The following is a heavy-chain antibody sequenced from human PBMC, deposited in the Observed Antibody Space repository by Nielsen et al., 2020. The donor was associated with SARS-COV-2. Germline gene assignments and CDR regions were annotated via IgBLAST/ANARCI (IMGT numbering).Heavy chain of an antibody. CDR3: ARDESPDIVVVVAATPAWFDP. D-gene: IGHD2-15*01. J-gene: IGHJ5*02. Sequence: GGSLRLSCAASGFTFDDYAMHWVRQAPGKGLEWVSLISGDGGSTYYADSVKGRFTISRDNSKNSLYLQMNSLRAEDTAVYYCARDESPDIVVVVAATPAWFDPWGQGTLVTVSS. CDR1: GFTFDDYA. CDR2: ISGDGGST. V-gene: IGHV3-43*02.